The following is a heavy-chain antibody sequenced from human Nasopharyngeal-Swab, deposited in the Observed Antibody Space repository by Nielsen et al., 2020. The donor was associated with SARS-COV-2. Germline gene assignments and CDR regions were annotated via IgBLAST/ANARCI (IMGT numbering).Heavy chain of an antibody. CDR3: ARGPGTGGYGAKSPRYQNSYYMDV. CDR2: INPSDGST. Sequence: ASVKVSCKASGYTFTGYYLHWVREAPGQGLEWMAIINPSDGSTNYAQKFQGRVTLTRDTSTSTVYMELSSLRSEDTAVYYCARGPGTGGYGAKSPRYQNSYYMDVWGKGTTVIVS. J-gene: IGHJ6*03. D-gene: IGHD5-12*01. CDR1: GYTFTGYY. V-gene: IGHV1-46*01.